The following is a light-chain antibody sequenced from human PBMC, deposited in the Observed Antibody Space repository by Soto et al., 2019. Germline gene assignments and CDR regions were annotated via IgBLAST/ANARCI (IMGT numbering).Light chain of an antibody. CDR3: QHRFT. Sequence: EIVMTQSPATLSVSPGERATLSCRASQSVSSNLAWYQQKPGQTPRLLFYGASTRATGIPARFSGSGSGTEFTLTISSLQSEDFAVYYCQHRFTFGPGTKVDIK. CDR2: GAS. CDR1: QSVSSN. J-gene: IGKJ3*01. V-gene: IGKV3-15*01.